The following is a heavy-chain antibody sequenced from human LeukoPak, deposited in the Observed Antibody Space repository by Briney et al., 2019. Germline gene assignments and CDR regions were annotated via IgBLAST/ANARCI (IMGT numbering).Heavy chain of an antibody. CDR3: AKGYYDSSGYYGY. J-gene: IGHJ4*02. D-gene: IGHD3-22*01. CDR1: GFTFSSYG. Sequence: GGSLRLSCAASGFTFSSYGMHWVRQAPGKGLEWVAVISYDGSNKYYADSVKGRFTIPRDNSKNTLYLQMNSLRAEDTAVYYCAKGYYDSSGYYGYWGQGTLVTVSS. V-gene: IGHV3-30*18. CDR2: ISYDGSNK.